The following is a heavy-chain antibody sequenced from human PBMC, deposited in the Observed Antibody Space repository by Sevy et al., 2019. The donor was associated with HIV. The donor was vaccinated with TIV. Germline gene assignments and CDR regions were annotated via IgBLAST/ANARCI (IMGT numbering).Heavy chain of an antibody. CDR2: IKAKADGGTI. D-gene: IGHD2-8*02. CDR1: GFTFSYAW. Sequence: GGSLRLSCAASGFTFSYAWMSWVRQAPGKGLEWIGRIKAKADGGTIEYAAPVKGRFTISRDDSKNTLYLQMNSLKTEDTAVYYCNTDPIILLLVTNGLDVWGQGTTVPVSS. CDR3: NTDPIILLLVTNGLDV. J-gene: IGHJ6*02. V-gene: IGHV3-15*01.